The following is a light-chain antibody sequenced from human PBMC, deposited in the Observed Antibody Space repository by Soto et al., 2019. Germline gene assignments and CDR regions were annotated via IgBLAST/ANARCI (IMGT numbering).Light chain of an antibody. J-gene: IGKJ2*01. V-gene: IGKV3-20*01. CDR3: QQYGSSPHT. Sequence: EIVLTQSPGTLSLSPGERATLSCRASQSVSSSYLAWYQHKPGQAPRLLIYGASSRATGIPDRFSGSGSGTDFTLTISRLEPEDFAVYYCQQYGSSPHTFGQGTQLAIK. CDR2: GAS. CDR1: QSVSSSY.